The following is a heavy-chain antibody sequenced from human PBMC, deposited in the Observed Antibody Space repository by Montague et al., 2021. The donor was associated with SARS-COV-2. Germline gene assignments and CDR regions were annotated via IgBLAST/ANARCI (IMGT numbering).Heavy chain of an antibody. D-gene: IGHD3-10*01. CDR2: ISYDGSNK. Sequence: SLRLSCAASGFTFSSYAMHWVRQAPGNGLAWVAVISYDGSNKYYADSVKGRFTISRDNSKNTLYLQMNSLRAEDTAVYYCARASQKQYVLLWFGELLHDAFDIWGQGTMVTVSS. CDR1: GFTFSSYA. CDR3: ARASQKQYVLLWFGELLHDAFDI. J-gene: IGHJ3*02. V-gene: IGHV3-30-3*01.